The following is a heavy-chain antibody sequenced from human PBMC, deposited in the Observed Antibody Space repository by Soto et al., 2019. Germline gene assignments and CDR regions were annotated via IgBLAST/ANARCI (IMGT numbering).Heavy chain of an antibody. CDR3: TRGYNWNDNYSDP. CDR2: SYYSGTT. Sequence: SEPLSLPVTVACASIIVHGYYWTLIRQPPGKGLEWIGSSYYSGTTYFNPSLKSRATISVDTSKNQFSLRLTSVTAADTAVYYCTRGYNWNDNYSDPWGQGALVTGSS. J-gene: IGHJ5*02. CDR1: CASIIVHGYY. V-gene: IGHV4-39*01. D-gene: IGHD1-20*01.